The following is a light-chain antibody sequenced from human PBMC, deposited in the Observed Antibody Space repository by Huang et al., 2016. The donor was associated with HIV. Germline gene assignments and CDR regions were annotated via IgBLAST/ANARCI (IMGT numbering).Light chain of an antibody. CDR1: QNINRY. Sequence: DIQITQSPSSLSASVGDTVIITCRASQNINRYLNWYQQEPGKAPKLLISAASNLQSGVPATCSGSGSGTDFTLTINSLQPEDSATYYCQQSARTPRTFGQGTKLEI. CDR2: AAS. CDR3: QQSARTPRT. J-gene: IGKJ2*01. V-gene: IGKV1-39*01.